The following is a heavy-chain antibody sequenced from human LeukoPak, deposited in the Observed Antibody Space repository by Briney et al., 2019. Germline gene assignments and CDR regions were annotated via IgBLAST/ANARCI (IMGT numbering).Heavy chain of an antibody. J-gene: IGHJ5*02. Sequence: PSETLSLTCTVSGDSISRYYWSWIRQPPGKGLEWIGSIYHSGSTYYNPSLKSRVTISVDTSKNQFSLKLSSVTAADTAVYYCARHLGSRLPPYRFDPWGQGTLVTVSS. CDR1: GDSISRYY. CDR3: ARHLGSRLPPYRFDP. V-gene: IGHV4-38-2*02. CDR2: IYHSGST. D-gene: IGHD3-10*01.